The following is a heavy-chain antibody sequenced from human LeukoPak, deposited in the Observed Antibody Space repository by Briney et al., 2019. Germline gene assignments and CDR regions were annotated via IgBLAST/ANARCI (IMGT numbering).Heavy chain of an antibody. J-gene: IGHJ6*02. D-gene: IGHD1-26*01. Sequence: GGSLRLSCAASGFTFSSYAMSWARQAPGKGLEWVSAISGSGGSTYYADSVKGRFTISRDNSKNTLYLQMNSLRAEDTAVYYCAKRGDSGSYHYYYYGMDVWGQGTTVTVSS. V-gene: IGHV3-23*01. CDR3: AKRGDSGSYHYYYYGMDV. CDR2: ISGSGGST. CDR1: GFTFSSYA.